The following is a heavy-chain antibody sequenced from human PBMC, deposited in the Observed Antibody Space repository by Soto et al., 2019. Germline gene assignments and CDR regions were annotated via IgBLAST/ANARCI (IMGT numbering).Heavy chain of an antibody. CDR1: GFTFSSYA. J-gene: IGHJ6*02. CDR3: AREFGSWTWWELQTGYYGMDV. D-gene: IGHD1-26*01. CDR2: ISYDGSNK. Sequence: GGSLRLSCAASGFTFSSYAMHWVRQAPGKGLEWVAVISYDGSNKYYADSVKGRFTISRDNSKNTLYLQMNSLRAEDTAVYYCAREFGSWTWWELQTGYYGMDVWGQGTTVTVSS. V-gene: IGHV3-30-3*01.